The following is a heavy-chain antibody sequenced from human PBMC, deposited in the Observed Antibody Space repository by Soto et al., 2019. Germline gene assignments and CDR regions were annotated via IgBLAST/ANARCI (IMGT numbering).Heavy chain of an antibody. CDR1: GFTFSSYA. J-gene: IGHJ6*02. V-gene: IGHV3-23*01. CDR2: ISGSGETT. D-gene: IGHD2-15*01. Sequence: RRLSCAASGFTFSSYAMTWVRQAPGKGLEWVSAISGSGETTYYADSVKGRFTISRDNSKNTLYLQMNSLRAEDTAVYHCEKGVAPNSVYGMDVWGQGTTVTVSS. CDR3: EKGVAPNSVYGMDV.